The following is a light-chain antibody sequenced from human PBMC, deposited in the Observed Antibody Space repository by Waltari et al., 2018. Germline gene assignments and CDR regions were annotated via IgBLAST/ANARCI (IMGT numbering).Light chain of an antibody. Sequence: EIVLTQSPGTLSVSPRQRATLSCRASQSVSRALAWYQQKPGQAPRLLIYGSSNRATGIPDRFSGSGSGTDFSLTISRLDPEDVAVYYCQHYERLPATFGQGTKVEIK. J-gene: IGKJ1*01. CDR2: GSS. CDR3: QHYERLPAT. CDR1: QSVSRA. V-gene: IGKV3-20*01.